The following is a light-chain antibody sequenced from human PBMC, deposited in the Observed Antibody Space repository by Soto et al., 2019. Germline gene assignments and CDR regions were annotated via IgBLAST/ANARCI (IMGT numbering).Light chain of an antibody. V-gene: IGKV3-15*01. CDR2: GAS. J-gene: IGKJ2*01. CDR3: HQYDDWPYT. CDR1: QSVRSN. Sequence: EIVMTQSPATLSVSPGERATLSCRASQSVRSNLAWYQHKPGQAPRLLIYGASTRATSVAARFSGSASGTEFTLNISSLQSEDFAVYYCHQYDDWPYTFGQGTKLEIK.